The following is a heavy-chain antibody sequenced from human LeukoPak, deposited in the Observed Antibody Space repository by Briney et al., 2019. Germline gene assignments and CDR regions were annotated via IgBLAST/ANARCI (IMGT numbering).Heavy chain of an antibody. CDR2: IYYSGST. CDR3: ARQTGSGLFILP. CDR1: GGSISSYY. Sequence: SETLSLTCTASGGSISSYYWGWIRQPPGKGLEWIGSIYYSGSTYYNTSLKSRVTISVDTSKNQFSLKLNSVTAADTAVYYCARQTGSGLFILPGGQGTLVTVSS. J-gene: IGHJ4*02. V-gene: IGHV4-39*01. D-gene: IGHD3/OR15-3a*01.